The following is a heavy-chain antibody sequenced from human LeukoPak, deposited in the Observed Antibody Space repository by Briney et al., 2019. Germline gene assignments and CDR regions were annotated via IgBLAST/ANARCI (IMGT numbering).Heavy chain of an antibody. CDR2: IKKDGSEK. D-gene: IGHD3-16*01. V-gene: IGHV3-7*05. Sequence: GGSLRLSCAASGFTFSDYWMHWVRQAPGKGLEWVANIKKDGSEKHYVDSVKGRFTISRDNAKNSLFLQMSSLRAEDTAVYHYVTDVSVFFGEWGQETRVTVSS. CDR3: VTDVSVFFGE. J-gene: IGHJ4*02. CDR1: GFTFSDYW.